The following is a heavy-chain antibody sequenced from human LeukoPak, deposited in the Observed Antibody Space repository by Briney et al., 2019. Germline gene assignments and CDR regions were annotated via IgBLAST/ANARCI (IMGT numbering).Heavy chain of an antibody. CDR2: ISAYNGNT. V-gene: IGHV1-18*01. CDR1: GYTFTSYG. CDR3: ALLGPYGDYDANPFDY. D-gene: IGHD4-17*01. J-gene: IGHJ4*02. Sequence: GASVKVSCKASGYTFTSYGISWVRQAPGQGLEWMGWISAYNGNTNYAQKLQGRVTMTTDTSTSTAYMELRSLRSDDTAVYYCALLGPYGDYDANPFDYWGQGTLVTVSS.